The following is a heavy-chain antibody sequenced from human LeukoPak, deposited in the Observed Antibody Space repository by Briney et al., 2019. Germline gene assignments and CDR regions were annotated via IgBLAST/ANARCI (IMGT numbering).Heavy chain of an antibody. CDR1: GGSISSYY. CDR2: IYYSGST. J-gene: IGHJ4*02. CDR3: ARRVSGYYLIGYFDY. V-gene: IGHV4-59*12. D-gene: IGHD3-22*01. Sequence: SETLSLTCTVSGGSISSYYWSWIRQPPGKGLEWIGYIYYSGSTNYNPSLKSRVTISVDTSKNQFSLKLSSVTAADTAVYYCARRVSGYYLIGYFDYWGQGTLVTVSS.